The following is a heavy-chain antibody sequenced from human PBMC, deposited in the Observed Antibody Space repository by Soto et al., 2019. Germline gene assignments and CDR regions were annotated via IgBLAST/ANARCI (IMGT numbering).Heavy chain of an antibody. CDR2: FDPEDGET. D-gene: IGHD6-6*01. Sequence: ASVKVSCKVSGYTLTELSMHWVRQAPGKGLEWMGGFDPEDGETIYAQKFQGRVTMTEDTSTDTAYMELSSLRSEDTAGYYCATDSIAARPSVFNYYYGMDVWGQGTTVTVSS. V-gene: IGHV1-24*01. J-gene: IGHJ6*02. CDR1: GYTLTELS. CDR3: ATDSIAARPSVFNYYYGMDV.